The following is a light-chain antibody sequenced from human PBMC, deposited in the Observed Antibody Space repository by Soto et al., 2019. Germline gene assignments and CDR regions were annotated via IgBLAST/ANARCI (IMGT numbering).Light chain of an antibody. J-gene: IGLJ2*01. CDR3: SSYTTASSLE. Sequence: QSVLTQPASVSGSPGQSLNISCTGSSRDVGTYKYVSWYQQHPGKASKLIIFEVSHRPSGVSDRFSGSKSGNTASLTISRLQAEDEADYSCSSYTTASSLEFGGGTKVTVL. CDR1: SRDVGTYKY. CDR2: EVS. V-gene: IGLV2-14*01.